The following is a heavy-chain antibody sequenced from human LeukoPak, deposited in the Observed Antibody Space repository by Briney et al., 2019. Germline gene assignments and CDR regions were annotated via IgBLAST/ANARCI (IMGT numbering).Heavy chain of an antibody. D-gene: IGHD6-19*01. CDR2: ISSSGSTT. CDR3: ASQKGRIAVAVDY. J-gene: IGHJ4*02. CDR1: GFTFSSYE. V-gene: IGHV3-48*03. Sequence: GGSLRLSCAASGFTFSSYEMNWVREAPGRGLEWVSYISSSGSTTYYADSVKGRFTISRDNAKNSLYLQMNSLRVEDTAVYYCASQKGRIAVAVDYWGQGTLVTVSS.